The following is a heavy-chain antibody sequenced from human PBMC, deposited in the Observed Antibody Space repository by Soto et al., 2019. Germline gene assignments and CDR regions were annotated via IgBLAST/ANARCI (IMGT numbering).Heavy chain of an antibody. Sequence: SETLSLTCTVSGGSISSYYWSWIRQPPGKGLEWIGYIYYSGSTNYNPSLKSRVTISVDTSKNQFSLKLSSVTAADTAVYYCARVKQLVGANCFDPWGQGTLVTVSS. CDR3: ARVKQLVGANCFDP. V-gene: IGHV4-59*01. CDR1: GGSISSYY. CDR2: IYYSGST. J-gene: IGHJ5*02. D-gene: IGHD6-6*01.